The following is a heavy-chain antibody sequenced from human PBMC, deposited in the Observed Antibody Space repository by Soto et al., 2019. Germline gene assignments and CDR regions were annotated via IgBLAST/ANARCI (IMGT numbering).Heavy chain of an antibody. D-gene: IGHD6-19*01. CDR1: GFTFRSYE. Sequence: SLRLSCAASGFTFRSYEMNWVRQAPGKGLEWVSYISSSGSSIYYADSVEGRFTISRDNAKNSLFLQMNSLRAEDTAVYYCARSSSSGWSPLYHYGMVVWGQGTTVTVSS. V-gene: IGHV3-48*03. CDR2: ISSSGSSI. J-gene: IGHJ6*02. CDR3: ARSSSSGWSPLYHYGMVV.